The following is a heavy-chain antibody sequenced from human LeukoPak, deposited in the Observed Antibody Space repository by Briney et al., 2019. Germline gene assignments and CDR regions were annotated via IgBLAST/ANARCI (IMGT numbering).Heavy chain of an antibody. CDR1: GFTVSSNY. D-gene: IGHD3-16*02. Sequence: QTGGSLRLSCAASGFTVSSNYMSWVRQVPGKGLEWVSVIYSGGSTYYADSVRGRFTISRDNSKNTLYLQMNSLRAEDTAVYYCASSDLSPFDYWGQGTLVTVSS. CDR3: ASSDLSPFDY. V-gene: IGHV3-53*01. CDR2: IYSGGST. J-gene: IGHJ4*02.